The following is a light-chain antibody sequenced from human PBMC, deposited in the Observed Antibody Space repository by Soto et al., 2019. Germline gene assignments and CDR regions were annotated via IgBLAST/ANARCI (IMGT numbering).Light chain of an antibody. Sequence: QSALTQPASVSGSPGQSITISCTGTSSDVGSYNLVSWYQQHPGKAPKLMIYEVSKRPSGVSNRFSGSKSCNTASLTISGLQAEDEADYYCCAYAGSSTFEVFGTGTKLTVL. CDR2: EVS. CDR3: CAYAGSSTFEV. CDR1: SSDVGSYNL. V-gene: IGLV2-23*02. J-gene: IGLJ1*01.